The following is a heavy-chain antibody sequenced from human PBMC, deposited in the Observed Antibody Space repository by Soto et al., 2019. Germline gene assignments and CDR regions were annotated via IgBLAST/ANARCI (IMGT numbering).Heavy chain of an antibody. CDR1: GGSISSYY. J-gene: IGHJ4*02. Sequence: QVQLQESGPGLVKPSETLSLTCTDSGGSISSYYWSWIRQPPGQGLEWIGYNYYSGSTNYNPSLESRVTKSVDTSKNQFSLKLSSVPAADTAVYYCARRYGRNFAYWGQGTLVTVSS. CDR3: ARRYGRNFAY. D-gene: IGHD1-20*01. CDR2: NYYSGST. V-gene: IGHV4-59*01.